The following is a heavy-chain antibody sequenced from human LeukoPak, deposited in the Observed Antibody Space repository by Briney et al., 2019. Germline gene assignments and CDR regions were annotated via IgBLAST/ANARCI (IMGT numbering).Heavy chain of an antibody. CDR2: ISGSGGST. D-gene: IGHD3-10*01. CDR1: GFTFSSYA. J-gene: IGHJ4*02. V-gene: IGHV3-23*01. Sequence: GGSLRLSCAASGFTFSSYAMSWVRQAPGKGLEWVSAISGSGGSTYYADTVKGRFTISRDNSKNTLYLQMNSLRAEDTAVYYCAKDAGDYYGSGSRVYWGQGTLVTVSS. CDR3: AKDAGDYYGSGSRVY.